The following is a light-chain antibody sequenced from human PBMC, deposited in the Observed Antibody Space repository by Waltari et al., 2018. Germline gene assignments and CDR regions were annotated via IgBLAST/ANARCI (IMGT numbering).Light chain of an antibody. CDR3: QQYGSSFPIT. V-gene: IGKV3-20*01. Sequence: DIVLTQSPGTLSLSPGERATLSCRASQSVSSSYLAWYQQKPGQAPRLLIYGGSSRATGIPDRFSGSGSGTDFTLTISRLEPEDFAVYYCQQYGSSFPITFGQGTRLETK. J-gene: IGKJ5*01. CDR2: GGS. CDR1: QSVSSSY.